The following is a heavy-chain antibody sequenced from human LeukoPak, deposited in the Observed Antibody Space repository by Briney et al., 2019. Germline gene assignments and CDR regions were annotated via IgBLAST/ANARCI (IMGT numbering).Heavy chain of an antibody. J-gene: IGHJ4*02. Sequence: GGSLRLSCAASGFTFSSYSMNWVRQAPGKGLEWVSSISSSSSYIYYADSVKGRFTISRDNAKNSPYLQMNSLRAEDTAVYYCARDLPYYYDSSSYRGGEDYFDYWGQRTLVTVSS. CDR1: GFTFSSYS. CDR2: ISSSSSYI. D-gene: IGHD3-22*01. CDR3: ARDLPYYYDSSSYRGGEDYFDY. V-gene: IGHV3-21*01.